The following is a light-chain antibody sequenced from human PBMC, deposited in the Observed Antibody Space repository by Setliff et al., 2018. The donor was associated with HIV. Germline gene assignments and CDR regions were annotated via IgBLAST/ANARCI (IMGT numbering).Light chain of an antibody. CDR2: DVT. CDR1: SSDVGGYDY. Sequence: QSALTQPRSVSGSPGQSVTISCSGTSSDVGGYDYVSWYQQHPGKAPKLIIYDVTKRPAGVPDRFSGSKSGNTASLTISGLQGDDEADYYCCSYAGTKNVVFGIGTKVTVL. V-gene: IGLV2-11*01. J-gene: IGLJ1*01. CDR3: CSYAGTKNVV.